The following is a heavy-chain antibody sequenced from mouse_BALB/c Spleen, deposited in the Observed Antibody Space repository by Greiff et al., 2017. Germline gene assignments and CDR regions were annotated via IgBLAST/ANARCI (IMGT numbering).Heavy chain of an antibody. CDR3: ARDRRGNWYYAMDY. J-gene: IGHJ4*01. Sequence: VQLQQSGPGLVAPSQSLSITCTVSGFSLTSYGVHWVRQPPGKGLEWLVVIWSGGSTNYNSALMSRLRISKDNSKSQVFLKMNSLQTDDTAMYYCARDRRGNWYYAMDYWGQGTSVTVSS. D-gene: IGHD2-1*01. CDR1: GFSLTSYG. CDR2: IWSGGST. V-gene: IGHV2-9*02.